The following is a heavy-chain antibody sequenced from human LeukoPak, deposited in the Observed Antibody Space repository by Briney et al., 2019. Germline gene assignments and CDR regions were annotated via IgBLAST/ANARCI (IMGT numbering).Heavy chain of an antibody. D-gene: IGHD3-3*01. CDR2: ISSSSSYI. CDR1: GFTFSSYS. V-gene: IGHV3-21*01. CDR3: AGSYYDFWGGYSFDY. Sequence: GGSLRVSCAASGFTFSSYSMNWVRQAPWKGLHWVSSISSSSSYIYYADSVKGRFTISRDNAKNSLYLQMNSLRAEDTAVYYCAGSYYDFWGGYSFDYWGQGTLVTVSS. J-gene: IGHJ4*02.